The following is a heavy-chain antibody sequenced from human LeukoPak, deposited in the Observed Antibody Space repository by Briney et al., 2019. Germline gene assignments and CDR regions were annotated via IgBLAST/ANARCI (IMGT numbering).Heavy chain of an antibody. Sequence: PSGTLSLTCAVYGGSFSGYYWSWIRQPPGKGLEWIGEINHSGSTNYNPSLKSRVTISVDTSKNQFSLKLSSVTAADTAVYYCARVLGYSGYDYYFDYWGQGTLVTVSS. CDR3: ARVLGYSGYDYYFDY. D-gene: IGHD5-12*01. J-gene: IGHJ4*02. CDR1: GGSFSGYY. CDR2: INHSGST. V-gene: IGHV4-34*01.